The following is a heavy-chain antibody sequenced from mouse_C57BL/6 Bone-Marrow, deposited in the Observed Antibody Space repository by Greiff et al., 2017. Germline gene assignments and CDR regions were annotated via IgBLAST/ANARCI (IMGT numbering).Heavy chain of an antibody. Sequence: VQLQQPGAELVKPGASVKLSCKASGYTFTGYWMQWVKQRPGQGLEWIGEIDPSDSYTNYNQKFKGKATLTVDTSSSTAYMQLSSLTSEDSAVYYCARSGLRYPFAYWGQGTLVTVSA. CDR3: ARSGLRYPFAY. D-gene: IGHD1-1*01. CDR1: GYTFTGYW. J-gene: IGHJ3*01. V-gene: IGHV1-50*01. CDR2: IDPSDSYT.